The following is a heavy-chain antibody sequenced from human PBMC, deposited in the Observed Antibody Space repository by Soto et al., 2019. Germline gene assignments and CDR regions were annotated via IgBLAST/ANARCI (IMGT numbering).Heavy chain of an antibody. Sequence: GGPLILSCTASGFTFRSYIMNWVRPAPGKGLEWVSSISSSSSYIYYADSVKGRFTISRDNAKNSLYLQMNSLRAEDTAVYYCARGPKRDAGLDAFDSWGQGTMVTVS. CDR3: ARGPKRDAGLDAFDS. CDR1: GFTFRSYI. J-gene: IGHJ3*02. D-gene: IGHD1-1*01. V-gene: IGHV3-21*01. CDR2: ISSSSSYI.